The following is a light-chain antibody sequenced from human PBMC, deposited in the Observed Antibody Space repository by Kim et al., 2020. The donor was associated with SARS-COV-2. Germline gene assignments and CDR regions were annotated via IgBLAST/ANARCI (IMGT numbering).Light chain of an antibody. CDR3: QQYYDPPFT. Sequence: RASINCKSRRSMLYNSNHQNYLALYQQNPGQPPKLLIYWASTRESGVSSRCSASGSGKDFTLTISSLQAEDVAVYYCQQYYDPPFTFGQGTKLEI. V-gene: IGKV4-1*01. J-gene: IGKJ2*01. CDR1: RSMLYNSNHQNY. CDR2: WAS.